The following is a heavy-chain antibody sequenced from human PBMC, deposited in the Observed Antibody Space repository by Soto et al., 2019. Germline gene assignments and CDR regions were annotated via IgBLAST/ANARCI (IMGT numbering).Heavy chain of an antibody. Sequence: EVQLVESGGGLVQPGGSLRLSCAGTGFTFSTYWMHWVRQAPGKGLEWVSRIKTDGTITGYADSVKGRFTISRDNAKNKLYLQMNRLRAEDTAVDYCGRGGVIVVGLGGWGQGTTVTVSS. CDR2: IKTDGTIT. D-gene: IGHD3-22*01. V-gene: IGHV3-74*01. CDR1: GFTFSTYW. CDR3: GRGGVIVVGLGG. J-gene: IGHJ6*02.